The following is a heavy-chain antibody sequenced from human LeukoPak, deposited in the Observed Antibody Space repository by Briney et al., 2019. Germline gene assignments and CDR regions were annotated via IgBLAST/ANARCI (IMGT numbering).Heavy chain of an antibody. V-gene: IGHV3-21*01. J-gene: IGHJ5*02. Sequence: PGGSLRLSCAASGFTFSNYYMTWVRQAPGKGLEWASSISNIYNYIYYANSVKGRFTISRDNAKNSLYLQMNSLRAEDTAVYYCARAYPVSGSYNWFDPWGQGTLVTVSS. CDR2: ISNIYNYI. D-gene: IGHD1-26*01. CDR1: GFTFSNYY. CDR3: ARAYPVSGSYNWFDP.